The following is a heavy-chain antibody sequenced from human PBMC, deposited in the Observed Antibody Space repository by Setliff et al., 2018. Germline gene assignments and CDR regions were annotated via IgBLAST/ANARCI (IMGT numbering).Heavy chain of an antibody. Sequence: PGGSLRLSCAASGFTFSTYWMSWVRQAPGKGLEWVANIKQDGSEKYYVDSVKGRFSISRDNAKNSLYLQMNSLRGDDTAVYYCAKDTGYYFYYWGQGTLVTVSS. CDR2: IKQDGSEK. CDR3: AKDTGYYFYY. D-gene: IGHD4-4*01. CDR1: GFTFSTYW. J-gene: IGHJ4*02. V-gene: IGHV3-7*03.